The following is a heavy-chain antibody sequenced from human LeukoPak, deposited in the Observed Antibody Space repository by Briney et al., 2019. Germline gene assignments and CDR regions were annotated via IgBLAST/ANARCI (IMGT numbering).Heavy chain of an antibody. CDR2: ISYDGGNK. CDR3: AKETHPCGMDV. Sequence: PGRSLRLSCAASGFTFSSYGMHWVRQAPGKWLEWVAVISYDGGNKYYADSVKGRFTISRDNSKNTLYLQMNSLRAEDTAVYYCAKETHPCGMDVWGQGTTVTVSS. J-gene: IGHJ6*02. V-gene: IGHV3-30*18. CDR1: GFTFSSYG.